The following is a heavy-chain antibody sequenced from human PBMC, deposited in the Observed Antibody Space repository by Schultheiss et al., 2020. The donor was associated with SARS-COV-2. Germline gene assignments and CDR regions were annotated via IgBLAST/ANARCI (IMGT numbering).Heavy chain of an antibody. Sequence: SETLSLTCTVSGGSISSGSYYWSWIRQPAGKGLEWIGRIYTSGSTNYNPSLKSRVTISVDTSKNQFSLKLRSVTAADTAVYYCASITAAADFDYWGQGTLVTVSS. V-gene: IGHV4-61*02. CDR3: ASITAAADFDY. D-gene: IGHD6-13*01. J-gene: IGHJ4*02. CDR2: IYTSGST. CDR1: GGSISSGSYY.